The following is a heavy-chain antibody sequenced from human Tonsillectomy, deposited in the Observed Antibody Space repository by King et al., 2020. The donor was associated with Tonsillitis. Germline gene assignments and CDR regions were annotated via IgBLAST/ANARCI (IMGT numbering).Heavy chain of an antibody. J-gene: IGHJ4*02. CDR3: AKARSYRHNPLYYFDY. V-gene: IGHV3-23*04. CDR2: ISGGGAST. Sequence: VQLVESGGGLVQPGGSLRLSCAASGFTFSSYAMSWVRQAPGKGLEWVSAISGGGASTYYADSVKGRFTISRDNSKNTLYLQVNSLRAEDTAVYYCAKARSYRHNPLYYFDYWGQGTLVTVSS. D-gene: IGHD3-10*01. CDR1: GFTFSSYA.